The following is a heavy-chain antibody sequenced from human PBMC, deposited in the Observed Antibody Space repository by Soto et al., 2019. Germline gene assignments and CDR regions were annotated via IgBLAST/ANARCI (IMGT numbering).Heavy chain of an antibody. CDR2: MSYGGST. CDR3: ARGRELELPGAYDI. J-gene: IGHJ3*02. Sequence: QVQLQESGPGLVRPSETLSLTCTVSGDSVKSGAYYWTWLRQSPGKGLEWIGYMSYGGSTNYNPSLKRRVTVSGDTSKKHFSLKLRSVTAADTAVYYCARGRELELPGAYDIWGQGTKVTVSS. D-gene: IGHD1-1*01. V-gene: IGHV4-61*03. CDR1: GDSVKSGAYY.